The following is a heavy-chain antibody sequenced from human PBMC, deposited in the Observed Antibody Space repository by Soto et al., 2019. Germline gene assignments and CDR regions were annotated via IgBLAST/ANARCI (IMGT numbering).Heavy chain of an antibody. CDR2: IIPIFGTA. D-gene: IGHD1-7*01. Sequence: SVKVSCKASGGTFSSYAISWVRQAPGQGLEWMGGIIPIFGTANYAQKFQGRVTITADESTSTAYMELSSLRSEDTAVYYCARGGGRRTGTTAEDEDGAFDIWGQGTMVTVSS. J-gene: IGHJ3*02. CDR3: ARGGGRRTGTTAEDEDGAFDI. CDR1: GGTFSSYA. V-gene: IGHV1-69*13.